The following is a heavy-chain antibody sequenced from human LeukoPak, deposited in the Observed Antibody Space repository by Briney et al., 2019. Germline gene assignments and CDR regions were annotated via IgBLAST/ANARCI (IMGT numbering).Heavy chain of an antibody. CDR2: IKEDGSEK. CDR1: GFTFSSYS. CDR3: ARSTAGFDY. J-gene: IGHJ4*02. D-gene: IGHD1-1*01. V-gene: IGHV3-7*01. Sequence: GGSLRLSCAASGFTFSSYSMNWVRQAPGKGLEWVANIKEDGSEKYYVDSVKGRFIISRDTAKTSLYLQMNSLRAEDTALYYCARSTAGFDYWGQGTLVTVSS.